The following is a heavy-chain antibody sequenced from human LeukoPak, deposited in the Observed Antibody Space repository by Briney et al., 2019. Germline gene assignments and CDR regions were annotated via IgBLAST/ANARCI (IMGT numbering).Heavy chain of an antibody. V-gene: IGHV4-38-2*02. CDR2: IFHNGST. CDR3: ARVPLLWFGDIGTQPRYYFDY. J-gene: IGHJ4*02. CDR1: GYSITSGFY. D-gene: IGHD3-10*01. Sequence: PSETLSLTCTVSGYSITSGFYWGWVRQPPGKGLEWVATIFHNGSTYYSPSLKSRVTTSVDTSRNQFSLKLSSVTAADTAVYYCARVPLLWFGDIGTQPRYYFDYWGQGTLVTVSS.